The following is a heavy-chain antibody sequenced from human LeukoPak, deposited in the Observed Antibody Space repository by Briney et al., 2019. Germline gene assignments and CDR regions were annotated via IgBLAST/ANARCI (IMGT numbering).Heavy chain of an antibody. CDR3: ARDMMEIAAAGTLYYYYGMDV. J-gene: IGHJ6*02. CDR1: GFTFSSYW. V-gene: IGHV3-7*01. CDR2: IKQDGSEK. Sequence: GGSLRLSCAASGFTFSSYWMSWVRQAPGKGLEWVANIKQDGSEKYYVDSVKGRFTISRDNAKNSLYLQMNSLGAEDTAVYFCARDMMEIAAAGTLYYYYGMDVWGQGTTVTVSS. D-gene: IGHD6-13*01.